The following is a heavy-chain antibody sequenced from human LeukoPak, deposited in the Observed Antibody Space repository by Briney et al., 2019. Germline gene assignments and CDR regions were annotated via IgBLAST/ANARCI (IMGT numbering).Heavy chain of an antibody. Sequence: GGSLRLSCAASGFTVGNNHMNWVRQAPGKGLESVSLIYSGGNTQYADSVKGRFIIFRDSSKNTLYLQMNSLRVEDTAVYYCATRAVAAPYWGQGTLVTVSS. D-gene: IGHD6-19*01. J-gene: IGHJ4*02. CDR3: ATRAVAAPY. CDR1: GFTVGNNH. CDR2: IYSGGNT. V-gene: IGHV3-66*01.